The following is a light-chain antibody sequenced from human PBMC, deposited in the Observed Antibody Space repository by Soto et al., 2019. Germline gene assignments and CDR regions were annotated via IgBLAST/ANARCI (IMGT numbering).Light chain of an antibody. CDR2: WAS. CDR3: QQYYSTPWT. V-gene: IGKV4-1*01. J-gene: IGKJ1*01. CDR1: QSVLYSADNKNY. Sequence: DIVMTQAPDSLAVSLGVRATINCKSSQSVLYSADNKNYLAWYQQQPEQPPKLLIYWASTRESWVPDRFIGSGSGTDFTLTITSLHAEDVAVYYCQQYYSTPWTFGQGTKVDTK.